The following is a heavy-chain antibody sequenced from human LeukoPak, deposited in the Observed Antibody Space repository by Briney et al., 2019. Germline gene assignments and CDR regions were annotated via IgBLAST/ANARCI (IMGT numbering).Heavy chain of an antibody. Sequence: GGSLRLSCAACGFTFSSYTMHWVRQAPGKGLEWVAVMSYDGSNKYYADSVTGRFTISRENSKNTLYLQMISLRTEDTAVYYCARGVVPYYYYYMDVWGKGTTVTVPS. CDR1: GFTFSSYT. J-gene: IGHJ6*03. CDR3: ARGVVPYYYYYMDV. CDR2: MSYDGSNK. D-gene: IGHD2-21*01. V-gene: IGHV3-30*04.